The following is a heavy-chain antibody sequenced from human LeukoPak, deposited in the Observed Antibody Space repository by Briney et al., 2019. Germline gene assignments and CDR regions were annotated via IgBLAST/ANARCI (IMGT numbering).Heavy chain of an antibody. CDR3: VKDQGECPGSRCYLRFLEY. Sequence: GGSLRLSCAASGFNFSIYGMHWVRPAPGKGLEWVTFVRYDQSATVYADSVQGRFAISRDNSKNTVYLQMNSLRVEDTALYFCVKDQGECPGSRCYLRFLEYWGRGTLVIVSS. CDR1: GFNFSIYG. D-gene: IGHD3-3*01. V-gene: IGHV3-30*02. CDR2: VRYDQSAT. J-gene: IGHJ4*02.